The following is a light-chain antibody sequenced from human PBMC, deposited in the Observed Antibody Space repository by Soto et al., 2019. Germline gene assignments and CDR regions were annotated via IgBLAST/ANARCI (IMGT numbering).Light chain of an antibody. CDR2: GAS. CDR3: QEYGSSIFT. V-gene: IGKV3-20*01. Sequence: EIVLTQSPGTLSLSPGERATLSCRASQSVSSSYLAWYQQKPGQAPRLLIYGASSRATGIPDRFSGSGSGTHFTLTISRLEPEDSAVYYCQEYGSSIFTFGPGTRVDIK. CDR1: QSVSSSY. J-gene: IGKJ3*01.